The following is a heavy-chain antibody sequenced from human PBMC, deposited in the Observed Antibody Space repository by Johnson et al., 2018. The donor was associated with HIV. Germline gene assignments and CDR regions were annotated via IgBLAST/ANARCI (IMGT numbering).Heavy chain of an antibody. Sequence: QVQLLESGGGVVQPGRSLRLACAASGFTFSSFGMHWVRQAPGKGLEWVAVISYDGSKKYYADSVKGRFTISRDNAKKSLYLQMKSLRAEDTAFYYCARDETQRRYALTAFDIWGQGTMVTVSS. D-gene: IGHD6-25*01. CDR1: GFTFSSFG. CDR3: ARDETQRRYALTAFDI. CDR2: ISYDGSKK. J-gene: IGHJ3*02. V-gene: IGHV3-30-3*01.